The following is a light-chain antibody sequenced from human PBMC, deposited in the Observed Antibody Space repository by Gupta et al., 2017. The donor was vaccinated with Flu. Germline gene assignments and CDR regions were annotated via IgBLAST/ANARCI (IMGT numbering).Light chain of an antibody. J-gene: IGLJ1*01. CDR2: GKN. CDR3: NSRDSSGDHGFV. V-gene: IGLV3-19*01. Sequence: SSELSQDPAVSVALGQTVTITCQGDSLRSYHASWYQQKPGQAPRLVIYGKNNRPSGIPDRFSGSSSGDTTSLTISGAQPEDEADYDCNSRDSSGDHGFVFGTGTQVTVL. CDR1: SLRSYH.